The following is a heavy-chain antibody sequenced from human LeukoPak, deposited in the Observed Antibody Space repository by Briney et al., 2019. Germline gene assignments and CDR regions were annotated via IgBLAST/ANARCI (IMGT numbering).Heavy chain of an antibody. CDR2: ISSNGGST. D-gene: IGHD6-13*01. V-gene: IGHV3-64D*06. CDR1: GLTFSSYA. Sequence: PGGSLRLSCSASGLTFSSYAMHWVRQAPGKGLEYVSGISSNGGSTYYADSVKGRFTISRDNSKNTLYFQMSSLRAEDTAVYYCVKGSTADGMRDWFDPGGQGTLVTVSS. J-gene: IGHJ5*02. CDR3: VKGSTADGMRDWFDP.